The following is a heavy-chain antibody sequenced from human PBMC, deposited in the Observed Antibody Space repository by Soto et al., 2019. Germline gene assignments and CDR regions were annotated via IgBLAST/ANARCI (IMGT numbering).Heavy chain of an antibody. D-gene: IGHD3-10*01. CDR3: AKNLLSSSGYHFYYQVDV. CDR1: GITFATYG. J-gene: IGHJ6*03. CDR2: ISYTGNNK. Sequence: QVRLMESGGGVVQPGGSLRLSCAASGITFATYGMHWVRQAPGKGLEWVASISYTGNNKYSGGSVGGRFTVSRDNSNNTLFLEMSNLRAEDTAIYYCAKNLLSSSGYHFYYQVDVWGQGTRVTVSS. V-gene: IGHV3-30*18.